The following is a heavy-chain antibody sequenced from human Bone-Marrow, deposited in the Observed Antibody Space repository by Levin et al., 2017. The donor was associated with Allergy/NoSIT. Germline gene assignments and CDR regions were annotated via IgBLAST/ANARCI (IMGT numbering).Heavy chain of an antibody. CDR2: IYWDDDK. J-gene: IGHJ3*01. CDR3: AHSPGPVDF. V-gene: IGHV2-5*02. Sequence: SGPTLVKPTQTLTLTCTFSGFSLRTTEEAVAWIRQPPGKALEWLALIYWDDDKRYSPSLRGRLSITKDTSKNQVALPLTHMDPSDTGTYFCAHSPGPVDFWGHGTTVTVSS. CDR1: GFSLRTTEEA.